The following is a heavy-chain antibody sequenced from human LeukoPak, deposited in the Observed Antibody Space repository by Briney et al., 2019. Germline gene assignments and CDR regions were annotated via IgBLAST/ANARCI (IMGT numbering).Heavy chain of an antibody. D-gene: IGHD4-11*01. CDR1: GGSISYYY. CDR3: ARAYYSNPYYYYMDV. CDR2: ISYSGST. V-gene: IGHV4-59*01. Sequence: SETLSLTCTVSGGSISYYYWSWIRQPPGKGLQWIGYISYSGSTNYNPFLKSRVTISPDTSKSQFSLKLSSVTAADTAVYYCARAYYSNPYYYYMDVWGKGATVTVSS. J-gene: IGHJ6*03.